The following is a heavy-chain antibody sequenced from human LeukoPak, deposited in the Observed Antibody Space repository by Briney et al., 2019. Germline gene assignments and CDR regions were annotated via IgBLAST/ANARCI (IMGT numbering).Heavy chain of an antibody. J-gene: IGHJ4*02. V-gene: IGHV3-11*04. CDR2: ISSSGSIK. CDR1: GFTFSDNH. CDR3: ARDFRRGEGY. Sequence: GGSLRLSCAASGFTFSDNHMSWIRQAPGKWLEWVSYISSSGSIKYYADSVKGRFTISRDNAKNSLYLHMNSLRAEDTAVYYCARDFRRGEGYWGQGTLVTVSS.